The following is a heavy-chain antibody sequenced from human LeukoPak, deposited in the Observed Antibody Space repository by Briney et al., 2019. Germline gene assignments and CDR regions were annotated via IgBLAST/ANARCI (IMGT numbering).Heavy chain of an antibody. CDR3: ARLQGGRTYYFDY. J-gene: IGHJ4*02. V-gene: IGHV4-4*08. Sequence: PSETLSLTCTVSGGSISSHYWSWTRQPPGKGLEWIGYIYTSGSTNYNPSLKSRVTISVDTSKNQFSLKLSSVTAADTAVYYCARLQGGRTYYFDYWGQGTLVTVSS. CDR2: IYTSGST. CDR1: GGSISSHY. D-gene: IGHD2-15*01.